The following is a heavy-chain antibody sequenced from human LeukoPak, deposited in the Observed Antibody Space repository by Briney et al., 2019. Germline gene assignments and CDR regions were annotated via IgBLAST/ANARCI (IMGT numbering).Heavy chain of an antibody. J-gene: IGHJ4*02. Sequence: SETLSLTCIVSGGSISSYYWSWIRQPPGKGLEWLGYIYYSGSTNYNPSLKSRVTISVATSKNQFSLKLSSVTAADTAVYYCARHSYSTSAGPYDHWGQGTLVTVSS. CDR3: ARHSYSTSAGPYDH. V-gene: IGHV4-59*08. CDR2: IYYSGST. D-gene: IGHD6-6*01. CDR1: GGSISSYY.